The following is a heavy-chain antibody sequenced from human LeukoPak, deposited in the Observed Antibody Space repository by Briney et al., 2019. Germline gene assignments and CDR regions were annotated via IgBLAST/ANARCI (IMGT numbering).Heavy chain of an antibody. CDR3: VRILGYCSGGSCYRSDDAFDI. Sequence: SETLSLTCAVYGGSFSGYYWSWIRQPPGKGLEWIGEINHSGSTNYNPSLKSRVTISVDTSKNQFSLKLSSVTAADTAVYYCVRILGYCSGGSCYRSDDAFDIWGQGTMVTVSS. CDR1: GGSFSGYY. CDR2: INHSGST. V-gene: IGHV4-34*01. D-gene: IGHD2-15*01. J-gene: IGHJ3*02.